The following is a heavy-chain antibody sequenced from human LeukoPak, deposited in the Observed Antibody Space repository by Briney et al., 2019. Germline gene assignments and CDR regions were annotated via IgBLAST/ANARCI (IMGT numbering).Heavy chain of an antibody. CDR2: INHSGST. CDR1: GVSFSGYY. D-gene: IGHD2-2*01. V-gene: IGHV4-34*01. CDR3: ARAIVVVPAAMYYYYYGMDV. Sequence: AAETLSLTCAVYGVSFSGYYWSWIRQPPGKGLEWIGEINHSGSTNYNPSLKSRVTISVDTSKNQFSLKLSSVTAADTAVYYCARAIVVVPAAMYYYYYGMDVWGQGTTVTVSS. J-gene: IGHJ6*02.